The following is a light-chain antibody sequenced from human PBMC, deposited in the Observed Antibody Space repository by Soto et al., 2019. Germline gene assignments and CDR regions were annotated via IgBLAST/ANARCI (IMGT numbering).Light chain of an antibody. CDR3: QQYNNWPLT. CDR1: QSVSSN. Sequence: EILMTQSPATLSVSPGETATLSCSASQSVSSNLAWYQQKPGQAPRLLIYGASTRATGIPARFSGSGSGTECTLTISSLQSEDVAVYYCQQYNNWPLTLGQGTKVDIK. V-gene: IGKV3-15*01. CDR2: GAS. J-gene: IGKJ1*01.